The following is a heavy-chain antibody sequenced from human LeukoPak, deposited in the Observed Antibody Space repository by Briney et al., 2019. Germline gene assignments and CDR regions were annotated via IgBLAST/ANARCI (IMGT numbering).Heavy chain of an antibody. J-gene: IGHJ4*02. Sequence: SETLSLTCTVSGGSITSYHYSWIRQPPGKGLEWIGYIYYSGSTNYNPSLKSRVTISVGTSKNQFSLKLSSVTAADTAVYYCARGGSGTYYHYWGQGTLVTVSS. CDR1: GGSITSYH. D-gene: IGHD1-26*01. CDR3: ARGGSGTYYHY. V-gene: IGHV4-59*01. CDR2: IYYSGST.